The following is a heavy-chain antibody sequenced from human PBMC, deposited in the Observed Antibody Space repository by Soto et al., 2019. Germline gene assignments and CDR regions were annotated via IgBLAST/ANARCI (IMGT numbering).Heavy chain of an antibody. CDR3: ARSSGDTWEQYYFDY. J-gene: IGHJ4*02. CDR2: ISGRGGST. D-gene: IGHD1-1*01. Sequence: EVQLLESGGGLVLPGGSLRLSCAASGFIFSDYSMSWARQAPGKGLEWVSGISGRGGSTYYADSVKGRFTISRDSSMNTLFLQMNSLRAEDTALYFCARSSGDTWEQYYFDYWGQGTLVPVSS. CDR1: GFIFSDYS. V-gene: IGHV3-23*01.